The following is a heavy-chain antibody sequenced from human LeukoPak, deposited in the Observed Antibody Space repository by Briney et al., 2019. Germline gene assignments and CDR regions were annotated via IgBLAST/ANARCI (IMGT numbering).Heavy chain of an antibody. CDR1: GFTFGDYA. D-gene: IGHD1-20*01. CDR3: AKGWYNWNYSDY. V-gene: IGHV3-30*04. Sequence: PGGSLRLSCTASGFTFGDYAMSWVRQAPGKGLEWVAVISYDGSNKYYADSVKGRFTISRDNSKNTLYLQMNSLRAEDTAVYYCAKGWYNWNYSDYWGQGTLVTVSS. CDR2: ISYDGSNK. J-gene: IGHJ4*02.